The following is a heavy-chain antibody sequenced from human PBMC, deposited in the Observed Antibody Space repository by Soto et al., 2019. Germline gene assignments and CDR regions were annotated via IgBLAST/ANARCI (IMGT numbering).Heavy chain of an antibody. D-gene: IGHD3-16*01. V-gene: IGHV3-30-3*01. CDR1: AFTLSSYA. CDR2: ISYDGSNK. Sequence: QVHLVESGGGVVQPGGSLGLSVAVPAFTLSSYAMHWVCQAPGKGLEWVAAISYDGSNKNYADSVKGRFTISRDNSKNTLYLQMNGLRAEDTAVYYFMRSPGISPGFFDNWGQGTLVTVSS. J-gene: IGHJ4*02. CDR3: MRSPGISPGFFDN.